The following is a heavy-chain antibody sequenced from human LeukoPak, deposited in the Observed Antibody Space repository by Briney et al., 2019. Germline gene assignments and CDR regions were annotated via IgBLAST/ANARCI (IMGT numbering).Heavy chain of an antibody. CDR2: ITDSGGDT. J-gene: IGHJ3*02. D-gene: IGHD3-22*01. CDR1: GFTFSNYA. CDR3: ARGRPLDYDSSGYYRDAFDI. V-gene: IGHV3-23*01. Sequence: GGSLRLSCAASGFTFSNYAMNWVRQVPGKGLEWVSIITDSGGDTNYADSVKGRFTISRDNSKSTLYLQMNSLRAEDTAVYYCARGRPLDYDSSGYYRDAFDIWGQGTMVTVSS.